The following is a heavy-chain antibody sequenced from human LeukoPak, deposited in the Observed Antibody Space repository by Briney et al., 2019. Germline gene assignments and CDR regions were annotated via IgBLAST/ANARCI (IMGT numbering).Heavy chain of an antibody. V-gene: IGHV4-39*07. Sequence: PSETLSLTCTVSGGSISSSSYYWGWIRQPPGKGLEWIGSIYYSGSTTYNPSLRSRVTMSIDTSKNQVSLTLRSVTAADTAVYYCARQGAAGKYYYYYMDVWGKGTTVTVSS. CDR3: ARQGAAGKYYYYYMDV. CDR1: GGSISSSSYY. CDR2: IYYSGST. J-gene: IGHJ6*03. D-gene: IGHD6-13*01.